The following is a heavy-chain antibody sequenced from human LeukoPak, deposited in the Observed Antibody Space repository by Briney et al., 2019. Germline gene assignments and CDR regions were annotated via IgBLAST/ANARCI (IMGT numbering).Heavy chain of an antibody. Sequence: NVSXXXXGYTXXXYYMHWVRQAPGQGLEWMGWINPNSGGTNYAQKFQGRVTMTRDTSISTAYMELSRLRSDDTAAYYCARISSGLDYWGQGTLVTVSS. V-gene: IGHV1-2*02. CDR1: GYTXXXYY. J-gene: IGHJ4*02. D-gene: IGHD6-19*01. CDR3: ARISSGLDY. CDR2: INPNSGGT.